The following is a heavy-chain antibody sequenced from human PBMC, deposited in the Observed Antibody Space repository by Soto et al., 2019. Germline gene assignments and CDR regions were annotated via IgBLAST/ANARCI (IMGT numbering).Heavy chain of an antibody. V-gene: IGHV3-23*01. Sequence: PGGSLRLSCAASGFTFSSYAMSWVRQAPGKGLEWVSAISGSGGSTYYADSVKGRFTISRDNSKNTLYLQMNSLRAEDTAVYYCAKDPYGSGSYYKVFGYWGQGTLVTVS. CDR2: ISGSGGST. CDR3: AKDPYGSGSYYKVFGY. CDR1: GFTFSSYA. J-gene: IGHJ4*02. D-gene: IGHD3-10*01.